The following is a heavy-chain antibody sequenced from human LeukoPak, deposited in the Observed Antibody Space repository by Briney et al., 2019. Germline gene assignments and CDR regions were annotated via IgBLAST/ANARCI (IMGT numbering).Heavy chain of an antibody. V-gene: IGHV3-7*01. CDR1: GITFSSYW. Sequence: GGSLRLSCAASGITFSSYWMSWVRQTPGKGLEWVAKMNEDGSEKSYVDSVKGRFTTSRDNARNSLYLQMNSLGAEDTAVYYCVKDYGFKLDVWGQGTAVIVSS. CDR2: MNEDGSEK. CDR3: VKDYGFKLDV. D-gene: IGHD3-3*01. J-gene: IGHJ6*02.